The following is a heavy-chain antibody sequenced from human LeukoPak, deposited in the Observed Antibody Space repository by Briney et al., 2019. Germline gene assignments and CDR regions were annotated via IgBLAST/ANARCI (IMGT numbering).Heavy chain of an antibody. D-gene: IGHD3-22*01. CDR2: ISSSGSTI. CDR1: GFTFSDYY. Sequence: NPGGSLRPSCAASGFTFSDYYMSWIRQAPGKGLEWVSYISSSGSTIYYADSVKGRFTISRDNAKNSLYLQMNSLRAEDTAVYYCARVGVYYYDSSGYYYFDYWGQGTLVTVSS. J-gene: IGHJ4*02. CDR3: ARVGVYYYDSSGYYYFDY. V-gene: IGHV3-11*04.